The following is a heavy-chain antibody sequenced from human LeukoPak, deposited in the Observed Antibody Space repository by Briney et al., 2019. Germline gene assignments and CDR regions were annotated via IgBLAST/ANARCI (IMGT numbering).Heavy chain of an antibody. J-gene: IGHJ4*02. Sequence: GGSLRLSCAASGFTFSSYGMHWVRQAPGKGLEWVAFIWYDGSDKFYADSVKGRFTISRDSCKNTLFLQMNSLRAEDTAVYYCARGHAYYYDTSSPGFDYWGQGTLVTVSS. CDR3: ARGHAYYYDTSSPGFDY. D-gene: IGHD3-22*01. V-gene: IGHV3-33*01. CDR1: GFTFSSYG. CDR2: IWYDGSDK.